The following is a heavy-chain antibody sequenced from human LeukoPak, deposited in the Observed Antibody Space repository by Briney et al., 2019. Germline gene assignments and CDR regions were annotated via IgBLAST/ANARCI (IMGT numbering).Heavy chain of an antibody. J-gene: IGHJ4*02. Sequence: GGSLRLSCAASGFTFNNYGMHWVRQAPGKGLEWLAFIRYDGSNTYYADSVKGRFTVSRDDSKNTLYLQMNSLRGDDTAVYYCARDFDDSYFDYWGQGTLVTVSS. CDR1: GFTFNNYG. V-gene: IGHV3-30*02. CDR2: IRYDGSNT. D-gene: IGHD3-9*01. CDR3: ARDFDDSYFDY.